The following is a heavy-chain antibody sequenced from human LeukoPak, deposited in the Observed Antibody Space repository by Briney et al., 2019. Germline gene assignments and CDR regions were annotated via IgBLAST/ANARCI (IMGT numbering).Heavy chain of an antibody. J-gene: IGHJ4*02. CDR3: ARDVEVAGLDY. V-gene: IGHV3-23*01. D-gene: IGHD6-19*01. Sequence: GGSLRLSCAASGFTFNNYAMTWVRQAPGEGLQWVSSVISNGGSTYHADSVRGRFTISRDNSKNTLYLQMNSLRAEDTAIYYCARDVEVAGLDYWGQGTLVTVSS. CDR1: GFTFNNYA. CDR2: VISNGGST.